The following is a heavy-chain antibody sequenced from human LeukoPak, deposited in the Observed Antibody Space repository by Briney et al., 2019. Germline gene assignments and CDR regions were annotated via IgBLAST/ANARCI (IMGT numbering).Heavy chain of an antibody. CDR1: GGSISSYY. V-gene: IGHV4-59*08. CDR2: IYYSGST. J-gene: IGHJ4*02. CDR3: ARSYCSGGSCWVYFDY. Sequence: SETLSLTCTVSGGSISSYYWSWIRQPPGKGLEWIGNIYYSGSTNYSPSLKSRVTISVDTSKNQFSLKLSSVTAADTAIYYCARSYCSGGSCWVYFDYWGQGTLVTVSS. D-gene: IGHD2-15*01.